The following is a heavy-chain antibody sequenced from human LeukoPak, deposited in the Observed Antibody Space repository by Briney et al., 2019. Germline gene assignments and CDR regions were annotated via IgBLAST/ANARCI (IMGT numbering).Heavy chain of an antibody. D-gene: IGHD2-2*01. V-gene: IGHV4-34*01. CDR2: INHSGST. CDR3: ARAPPRFRPNRYCSSTSCYVAHFQH. CDR1: GGSFSGYY. J-gene: IGHJ1*01. Sequence: PSETLSLTCAVYGGSFSGYYWSWIRQPPGKGLEWIGEINHSGSTNYNPSLKSRVTISVDTSKNQFPLKLSSVTAADTAVYYCARAPPRFRPNRYCSSTSCYVAHFQHWGQGTLVTVSS.